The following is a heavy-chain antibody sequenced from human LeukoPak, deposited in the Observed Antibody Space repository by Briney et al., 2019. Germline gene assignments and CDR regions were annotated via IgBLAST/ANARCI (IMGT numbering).Heavy chain of an antibody. CDR2: TYYASQWSN. J-gene: IGHJ4*02. CDR3: TRGRNAAFDY. D-gene: IGHD6-13*01. CDR1: GDSVSSSGVA. Sequence: SRTLSLTCAISGDSVSSSGVAWNWIRQSPSRGLEWLGRTYYASQWSNEYALSVKSRITINPDTSKNQFSLQLNSVTPEDAAVYYCTRGRNAAFDYWGQDTLVTVSS. V-gene: IGHV6-1*01.